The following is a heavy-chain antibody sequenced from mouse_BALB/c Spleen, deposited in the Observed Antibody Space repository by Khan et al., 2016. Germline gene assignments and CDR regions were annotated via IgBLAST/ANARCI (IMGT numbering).Heavy chain of an antibody. CDR1: GYTFTDYY. J-gene: IGHJ4*01. V-gene: IGHV1-77*01. Sequence: QVQLKQSGTELLRPGASVKLSCKASGYTFTDYYLHWVKQRPGQGLEWIGEIFPGSGSTYYNEKFKGKASLTADTSSSTADMQLRSPTSEDSAVYFCARSYDGYCAMDYWGHGTSVTVSS. CDR2: IFPGSGST. CDR3: ARSYDGYCAMDY. D-gene: IGHD2-3*01.